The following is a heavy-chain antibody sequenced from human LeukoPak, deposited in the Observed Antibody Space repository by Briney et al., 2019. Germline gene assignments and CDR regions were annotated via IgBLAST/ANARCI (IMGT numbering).Heavy chain of an antibody. J-gene: IGHJ5*02. V-gene: IGHV3-30*02. D-gene: IGHD6-13*01. CDR1: GFTFSDYG. CDR2: VRNDGSNE. CDR3: AKGGSSSHNWFDP. Sequence: GGSLRLSCAASGFTFSDYGMHWVRQAPGKGLEWVAFVRNDGSNEYYPDSVKGRFTISRDNSRNTLYLQTNSLRAEDTAVYYCAKGGSSSHNWFDPWGQGTLVTVSS.